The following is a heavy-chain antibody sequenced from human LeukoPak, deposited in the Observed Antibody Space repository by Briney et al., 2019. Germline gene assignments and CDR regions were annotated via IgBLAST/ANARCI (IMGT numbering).Heavy chain of an antibody. J-gene: IGHJ4*02. Sequence: QAGGSLRLSCAVSGITVSNYGMSWVRQAPGKGLGWVAGISDSGGRTKYADSVKGRFTISRDNPKNTLYLQMNSLRVEDTAVYFCAKRGVVIRVILVGFHKEAYYFDSWGQGALVTVSS. D-gene: IGHD3-22*01. V-gene: IGHV3-23*01. CDR2: ISDSGGRT. CDR3: AKRGVVIRVILVGFHKEAYYFDS. CDR1: GITVSNYG.